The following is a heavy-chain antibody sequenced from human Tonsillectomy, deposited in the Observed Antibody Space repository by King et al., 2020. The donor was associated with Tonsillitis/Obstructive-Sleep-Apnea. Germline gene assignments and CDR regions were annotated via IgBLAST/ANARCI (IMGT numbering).Heavy chain of an antibody. CDR2: INHSGTT. J-gene: IGHJ4*02. Sequence: VQLQQWGAGLLKPSETLSLTCAVHGGSFSDYYWSWIRQPPGKGLEWIGEINHSGTTNYSPSLKSRVTISVDTSKNQVSLRLSSVTAADTAVYYCAMGTKPPEQWLIPTGSNYFDYWGQGTLVTVSS. CDR1: GGSFSDYY. D-gene: IGHD6-19*01. CDR3: AMGTKPPEQWLIPTGSNYFDY. V-gene: IGHV4-34*01.